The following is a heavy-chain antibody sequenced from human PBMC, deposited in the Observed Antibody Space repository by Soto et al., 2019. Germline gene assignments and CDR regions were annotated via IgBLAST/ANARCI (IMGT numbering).Heavy chain of an antibody. D-gene: IGHD3-3*01. CDR2: IKSKTDGGTT. V-gene: IGHV3-15*01. CDR1: GFTFSNAW. Sequence: GGSLRLSCAASGFTFSNAWMSWVRQAPGKGLEWVGRIKSKTDGGTTDYAAPVKGRFTISRDDSKNTLYLQMNSLKTEDTAVYYCTTERNFWSGYYFDYWGQGTLGTVSS. J-gene: IGHJ4*02. CDR3: TTERNFWSGYYFDY.